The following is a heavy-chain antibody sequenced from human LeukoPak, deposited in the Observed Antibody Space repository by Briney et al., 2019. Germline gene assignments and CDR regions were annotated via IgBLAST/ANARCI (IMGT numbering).Heavy chain of an antibody. J-gene: IGHJ4*02. CDR3: ATPQLGTRYYDSSGYYW. CDR1: GYTFTSYY. Sequence: GASVKVSCKAFGYTFTSYYMHWVRQAPGQGLEWMGIINPSGCSTSYAQKFQGRVTMTRDTSTSTVYMELSSLRSEDTAVYYCATPQLGTRYYDSSGYYWWGQGTLVTVSS. D-gene: IGHD3-22*01. V-gene: IGHV1-46*01. CDR2: INPSGCST.